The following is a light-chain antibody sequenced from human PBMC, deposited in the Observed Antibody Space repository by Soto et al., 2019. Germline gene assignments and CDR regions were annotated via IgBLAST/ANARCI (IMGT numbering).Light chain of an antibody. CDR1: QNISNY. Sequence: IVLTQSPATLSLSPGERATLSCRASQNISNYVIWYQQKPGQAPRLVIYDVSNRAAGIPARFSGSGSGTDFTLTISRLEPEDFAVYYCQQYGSSPPITFGQGTRLEIK. J-gene: IGKJ5*01. CDR3: QQYGSSPPIT. V-gene: IGKV3-20*01. CDR2: DVS.